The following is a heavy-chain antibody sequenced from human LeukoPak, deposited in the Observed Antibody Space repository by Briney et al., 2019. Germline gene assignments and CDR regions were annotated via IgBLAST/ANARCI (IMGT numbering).Heavy chain of an antibody. J-gene: IGHJ4*02. CDR3: ARDSRDSSGFN. D-gene: IGHD3-22*01. CDR1: GGSISSYY. CDR2: IYYSGST. V-gene: IGHV4-59*12. Sequence: SETLSLTCAVSGGSISSYYWSWIRQPPGKELEWIGNIYYSGSTNYNPSLKSRVTISVDTSKNQFSLKLSSVTAADTAVYYCARDSRDSSGFNWGQGTLVTVSS.